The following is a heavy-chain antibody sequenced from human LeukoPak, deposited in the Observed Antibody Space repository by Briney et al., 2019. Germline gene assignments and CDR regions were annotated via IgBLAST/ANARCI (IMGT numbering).Heavy chain of an antibody. D-gene: IGHD5-18*01. CDR3: ARVMSVIQLWVGDAFDI. V-gene: IGHV1-3*01. CDR1: GGTFSSYA. J-gene: IGHJ3*02. Sequence: GASVKVACKASGGTFSSYAISWVRQAPGQGLEWMGWINAGNGNTKYSQKFQGRVTITRDTSASTAYMELSSLRSEDTAVYYCARVMSVIQLWVGDAFDIWGQGTMVTVSS. CDR2: INAGNGNT.